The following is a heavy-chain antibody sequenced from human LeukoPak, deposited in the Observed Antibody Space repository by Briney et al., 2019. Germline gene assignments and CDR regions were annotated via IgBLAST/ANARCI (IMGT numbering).Heavy chain of an antibody. Sequence: SVKVSCKASGGTFSSYAISWVRQAPGQGLEWMGRIIPILGIANYAQKFQGRVTITADKSTSTAYMELSSLRSEDTAVYYCAREGVVVPAAIPYYYYGTDVWGQGTTVTVSS. J-gene: IGHJ6*02. CDR3: AREGVVVPAAIPYYYYGTDV. CDR2: IIPILGIA. V-gene: IGHV1-69*04. CDR1: GGTFSSYA. D-gene: IGHD2-2*01.